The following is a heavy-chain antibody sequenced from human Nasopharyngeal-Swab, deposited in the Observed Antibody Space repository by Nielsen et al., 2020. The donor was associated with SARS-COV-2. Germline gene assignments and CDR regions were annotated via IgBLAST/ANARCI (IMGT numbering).Heavy chain of an antibody. CDR2: ISGSGGST. Sequence: GESLKISCAASGFTFSSYAMSRVRQAPGKGLEWVSAISGSGGSTYYADSVKGRFTISRDNSKNTLYLQMNSLRAEDTAVYYCAKGESITIFGVGGTYFDYWGQGTLVTVSS. CDR3: AKGESITIFGVGGTYFDY. CDR1: GFTFSSYA. V-gene: IGHV3-23*01. D-gene: IGHD3-3*01. J-gene: IGHJ4*02.